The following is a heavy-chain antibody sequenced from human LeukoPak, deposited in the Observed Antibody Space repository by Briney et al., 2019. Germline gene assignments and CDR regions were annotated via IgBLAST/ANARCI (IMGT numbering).Heavy chain of an antibody. CDR3: AKEHTNRPYYWFDP. J-gene: IGHJ5*02. D-gene: IGHD1-14*01. CDR1: GFTFSSYA. Sequence: GGSLTLSCVASGFTFSSYAMNWVRQPPATGLELVSVISGTCDSTYYADSVKGRFTISRDNSKNTLYLQMKSLRAADAAVYYCAKEHTNRPYYWFDPWGQGTLVTVSS. V-gene: IGHV3-23*01. CDR2: ISGTCDST.